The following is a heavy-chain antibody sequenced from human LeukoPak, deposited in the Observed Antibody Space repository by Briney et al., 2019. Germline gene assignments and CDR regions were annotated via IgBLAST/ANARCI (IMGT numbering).Heavy chain of an antibody. CDR3: ATRDFWSGYYRPGTAMVLDY. J-gene: IGHJ4*02. V-gene: IGHV1-24*01. D-gene: IGHD3-3*01. CDR2: FDPEDGET. CDR1: GYTLTELS. Sequence: GASVKVSCKVSGYTLTELSMHWVRQAPGKGLEWMGGFDPEDGETIYAQKFQGRVTMTEDTSTDAAYMELSSLRSEDTAVYYCATRDFWSGYYRPGTAMVLDYWGQGTLVTVSS.